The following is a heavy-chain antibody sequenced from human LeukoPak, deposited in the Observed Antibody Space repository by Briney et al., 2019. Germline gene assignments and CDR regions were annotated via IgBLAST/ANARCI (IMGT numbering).Heavy chain of an antibody. V-gene: IGHV3-30*03. CDR1: GFTFRSYG. J-gene: IGHJ6*03. CDR3: ARRTTVVTPQVYYYYMDV. CDR2: ISYDVSNK. D-gene: IGHD4-23*01. Sequence: SGGSLRLSCAASGFTFRSYGMHWVRQAPGKGLEWVAVISYDVSNKYYADSVKGRFIISRDNSKNTLYLQMNSLRAEDTAVYYCARRTTVVTPQVYYYYMDVWGKGTTVTISS.